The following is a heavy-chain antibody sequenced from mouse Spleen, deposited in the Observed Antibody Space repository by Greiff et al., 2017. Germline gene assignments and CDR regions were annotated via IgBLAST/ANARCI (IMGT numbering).Heavy chain of an antibody. J-gene: IGHJ2*01. D-gene: IGHD2-1*01. CDR1: GYTFTSYW. CDR2: IDPSDSET. V-gene: IGHV1-52*01. Sequence: QVQLQQPGAELVRPGSSVKLSCKASGYTFTSYWMHWVKQRPIQGLEWIGNIDPSDSETHYNQKFKDKATLTVDKSSSTAYMQLSSLTSEDSAVYYCARRDYGNYHFDYWGQGTTLTVSS. CDR3: ARRDYGNYHFDY.